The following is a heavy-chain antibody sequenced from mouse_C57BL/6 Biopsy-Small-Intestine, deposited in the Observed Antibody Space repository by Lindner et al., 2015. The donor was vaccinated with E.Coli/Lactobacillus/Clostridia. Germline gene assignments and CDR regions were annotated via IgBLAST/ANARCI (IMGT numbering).Heavy chain of an antibody. CDR1: GGAFNTYS. CDR3: ARDGADVSRYFEWFRF. Sequence: SVKVSCKASGGAFNTYSISWVRQAPGQGLEWMGGIMPMLGTTNYAQKFQGRATITADKSTSTAYMELRSLRSEDTAIYYCARDGADVSRYFEWFRFWGQGTLVTVSS. CDR2: IMPMLGTT. J-gene: IGHJ4*01. V-gene: IGHV1-63*01. D-gene: IGHD1-3*01.